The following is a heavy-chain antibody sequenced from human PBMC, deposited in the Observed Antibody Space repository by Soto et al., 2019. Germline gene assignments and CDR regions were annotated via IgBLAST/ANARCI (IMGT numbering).Heavy chain of an antibody. Sequence: ASVKVSCKASGYTFTSYYMHWVRQAPGQGLEWMGWISAYNGNTNYAQKLQGRVTMTTDTSTSTAYMELRSLRSDDTAVYYCARMLYYDFWSGYNRPDYWGQGTLVTVSS. CDR3: ARMLYYDFWSGYNRPDY. D-gene: IGHD3-3*01. CDR1: GYTFTSYY. J-gene: IGHJ4*02. CDR2: ISAYNGNT. V-gene: IGHV1-18*04.